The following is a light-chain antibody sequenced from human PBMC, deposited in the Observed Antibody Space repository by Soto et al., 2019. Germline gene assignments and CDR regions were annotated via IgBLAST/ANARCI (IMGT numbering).Light chain of an antibody. CDR2: AAS. CDR3: QQTYSTPYT. Sequence: DIQMTQSPSSLSTSVGDRVTITCRASQRISYYLNWYQQKPGKAPKLLIYAASSLQSGVPSRFSGSVSGTDFTLSISTLQAEDSATYYCQQTYSTPYTFGQGTKLEIK. CDR1: QRISYY. J-gene: IGKJ2*01. V-gene: IGKV1-39*01.